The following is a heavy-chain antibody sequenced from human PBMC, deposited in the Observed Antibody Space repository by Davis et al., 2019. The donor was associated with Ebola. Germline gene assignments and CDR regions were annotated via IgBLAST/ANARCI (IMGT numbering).Heavy chain of an antibody. CDR2: INAGNGNT. CDR1: GYTFTSYA. V-gene: IGHV1-3*01. CDR3: ASRVVVPAGLDYYGMDV. D-gene: IGHD2-2*01. J-gene: IGHJ6*02. Sequence: ASVKVSCKASGYTFTSYAMHWVRQAPGQRLEWMGWINAGNGNTKYSQKFQGRVTITRDTSASTAYMELSSLRSEDTAVYHCASRVVVPAGLDYYGMDVWGQGTTVTVSS.